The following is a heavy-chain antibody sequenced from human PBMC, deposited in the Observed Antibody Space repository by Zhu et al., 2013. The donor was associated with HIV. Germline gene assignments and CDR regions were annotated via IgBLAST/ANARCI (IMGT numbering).Heavy chain of an antibody. Sequence: QVQLVQSGAEVKKPGASVKVSCKASGYTFTNYGISWVRQAPGQGLEWMGWISAHSGNTKVCTEAPGQSHHDHRHIHEHSLHGSESLLSDDTAVYYCARDLAPLSAAAKRGYFDYWGHGTWSPSPQ. V-gene: IGHV1-18*01. CDR3: ARDLAPLSAAAKRGYFDY. J-gene: IGHJ4*01. CDR1: GYTFTNYG. D-gene: IGHD1-1*01. CDR2: ISAHSGNT.